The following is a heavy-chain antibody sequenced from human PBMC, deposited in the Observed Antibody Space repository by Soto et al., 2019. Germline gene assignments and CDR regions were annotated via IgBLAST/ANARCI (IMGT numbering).Heavy chain of an antibody. J-gene: IGHJ6*02. Sequence: PSQTLSLTCAISGDSVSSNSAAWNWIRQSPSRGLEWLGRTYYRSKWYNDYAVSVKSRITINPDTSKNQFSLQLNSVTPEDTAVYYCARVPSVGSGWDVYGMDVWGQGTTVTVSS. D-gene: IGHD6-19*01. CDR3: ARVPSVGSGWDVYGMDV. V-gene: IGHV6-1*01. CDR2: TYYRSKWYN. CDR1: GDSVSSNSAA.